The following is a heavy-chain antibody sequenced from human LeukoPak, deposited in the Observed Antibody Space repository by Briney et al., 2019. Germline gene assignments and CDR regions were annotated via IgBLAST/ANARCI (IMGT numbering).Heavy chain of an antibody. CDR2: IRYDGSNK. V-gene: IGHV3-30*02. J-gene: IGHJ3*02. Sequence: PGGSLRLSCAASGFTFSSYGMHWVRQAPGKGLECVAFIRYDGSNKYYADSVKGRFTISRDNAKNSLYLQMNSLRAEDTAVYYCARDRCSGGSCYMADAFDIWGQGTMVTVSS. CDR1: GFTFSSYG. CDR3: ARDRCSGGSCYMADAFDI. D-gene: IGHD2-15*01.